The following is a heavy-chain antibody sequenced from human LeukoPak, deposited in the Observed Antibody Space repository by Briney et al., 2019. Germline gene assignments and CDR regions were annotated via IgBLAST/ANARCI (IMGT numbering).Heavy chain of an antibody. CDR3: ARDGRGGVVAANRPHWFDP. CDR1: GYTFTSYY. CDR2: INPSGGST. D-gene: IGHD2-15*01. Sequence: GASVKVSCKASGYTFTSYYMHWVRQAPGQGLEWMGIINPSGGSTSYAQKFQGRVTMTRDTSISTAYMELSRLRSDDTAVYYCARDGRGGVVAANRPHWFDPWGQGTLVTVSS. J-gene: IGHJ5*02. V-gene: IGHV1-46*01.